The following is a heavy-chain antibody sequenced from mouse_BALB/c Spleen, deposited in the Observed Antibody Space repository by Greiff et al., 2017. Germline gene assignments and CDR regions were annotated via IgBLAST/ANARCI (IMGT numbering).Heavy chain of an antibody. CDR2: ISSGGST. CDR3: ARDYDYDGFAY. CDR1: GFTFSSYA. Sequence: VESGGGLVKPGGSLKLSCAASGFTFSSYAMSWVRQTPEKRLEWVASISSGGSTYYPDSVKGRFTISRDNARNILYLQMSSLRSEDTAMYYCARDYDYDGFAYWGQGTLVTVSA. J-gene: IGHJ3*01. V-gene: IGHV5-6-5*01. D-gene: IGHD2-4*01.